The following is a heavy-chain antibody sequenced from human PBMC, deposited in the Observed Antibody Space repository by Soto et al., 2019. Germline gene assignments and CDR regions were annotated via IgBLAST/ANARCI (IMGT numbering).Heavy chain of an antibody. D-gene: IGHD3-10*01. CDR1: GYTFTGYY. V-gene: IGHV1-2*02. Sequence: ASVKVSCKASGYTFTGYYMHWVRQAPGQGLEWMGLINPNSGGTNYAQKFQGRVTMTRDTSISTAYMELSRLRSDDTAVYYCARDKDFLWFGDFHAGMDVWGQGTTVTVSS. J-gene: IGHJ6*02. CDR2: INPNSGGT. CDR3: ARDKDFLWFGDFHAGMDV.